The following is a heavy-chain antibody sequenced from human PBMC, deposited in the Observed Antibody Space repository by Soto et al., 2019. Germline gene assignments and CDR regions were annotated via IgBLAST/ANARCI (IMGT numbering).Heavy chain of an antibody. V-gene: IGHV4-39*01. CDR3: ARQIRGPGDCVVGVCYVDY. CDR2: IYYSGTI. CDR1: GDSISSGTSY. Sequence: LQVQESGPALVNPSETLSLTCTVSGDSISSGTSYWGWIRQPPGTGLEWIGPIYYSGTIYYNPCLKSRVAMPGDTSKKQFSLKLNSVTAADTAVYYCARQIRGPGDCVVGVCYVDYWGQGIPVTVSS. D-gene: IGHD2-8*02. J-gene: IGHJ4*02.